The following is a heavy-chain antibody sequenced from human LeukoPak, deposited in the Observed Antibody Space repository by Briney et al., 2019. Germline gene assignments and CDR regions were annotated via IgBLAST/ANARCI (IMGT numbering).Heavy chain of an antibody. D-gene: IGHD2-2*01. CDR2: IKSKTDGGTT. J-gene: IGHJ4*02. Sequence: GGSLRLSCAASGFTFSNAWMSWVRQAPGKGLEWVGRIKSKTDGGTTDYAAPVKGRFTVSRDDSKNTLYLQMNSLKTEDTAVYYCTTDIVVVPAAIGPRDYWGQGTLVTVSS. V-gene: IGHV3-15*01. CDR3: TTDIVVVPAAIGPRDY. CDR1: GFTFSNAW.